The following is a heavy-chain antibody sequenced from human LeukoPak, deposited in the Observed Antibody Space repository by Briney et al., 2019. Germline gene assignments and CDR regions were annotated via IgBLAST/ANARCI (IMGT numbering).Heavy chain of an antibody. D-gene: IGHD6-6*01. V-gene: IGHV3-9*01. CDR2: ISWNSGSI. CDR3: AKDQRGSSYYYYYGMDV. CDR1: GFTFDDYA. J-gene: IGHJ6*02. Sequence: GGSLRLSCAASGFTFDDYAMHWVRQAPGKGLEWVSGISWNSGSIGYADSVKSRFTISRDNAKNSLYLQMNSLRAEDTALYYCAKDQRGSSYYYYYGMDVWGQGTTVTVSS.